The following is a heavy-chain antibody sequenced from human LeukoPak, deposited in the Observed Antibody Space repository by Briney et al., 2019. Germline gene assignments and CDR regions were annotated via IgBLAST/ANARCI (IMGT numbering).Heavy chain of an antibody. D-gene: IGHD2-2*01. CDR3: VRHLSDITSCPNY. J-gene: IGHJ4*02. Sequence: GESLKISCEASGYSFTNYWIGWVRQMPGKGLEWMGIIYPGDSDTRYSPSFQGQVTISADKSISTAYLQWSSLKASDTAIYYCVRHLSDITSCPNYWGPGTLITVAS. CDR2: IYPGDSDT. CDR1: GYSFTNYW. V-gene: IGHV5-51*01.